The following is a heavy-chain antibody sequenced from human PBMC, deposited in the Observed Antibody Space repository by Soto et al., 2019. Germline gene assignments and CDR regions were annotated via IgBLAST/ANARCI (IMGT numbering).Heavy chain of an antibody. V-gene: IGHV2-70*01. Sequence: GPTLVNPTQTLTLTCTFSGFSLSTSGMCVSWIRQPPGKALEWLALIDWDDDEYYSTSLKTRLTISKDTSKNQVVLTMTNMDPVDTATYYCARSYYYDSSGYYYFDYWGQGTLVTVSS. CDR2: IDWDDDE. CDR1: GFSLSTSGMC. D-gene: IGHD3-22*01. J-gene: IGHJ4*02. CDR3: ARSYYYDSSGYYYFDY.